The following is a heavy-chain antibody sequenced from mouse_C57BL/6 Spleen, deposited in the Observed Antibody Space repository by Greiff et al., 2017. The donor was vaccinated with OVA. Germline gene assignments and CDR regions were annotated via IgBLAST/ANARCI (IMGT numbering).Heavy chain of an antibody. CDR2: INYDGSST. J-gene: IGHJ1*03. CDR3: ARTYYYGSSYEGYFDV. D-gene: IGHD1-1*01. Sequence: EVQRVESEGGLVQPGSSMKLSCTASGFTFSDYYMAWVRQVPEKGLEWVANINYDGSSTYYLDSLKSRFIISRDNAKNILYLQMSSLKSEDTATYYCARTYYYGSSYEGYFDVWGTGTTVTVSS. V-gene: IGHV5-16*01. CDR1: GFTFSDYY.